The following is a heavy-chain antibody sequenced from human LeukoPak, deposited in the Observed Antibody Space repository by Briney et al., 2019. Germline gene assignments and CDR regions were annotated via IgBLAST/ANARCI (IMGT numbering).Heavy chain of an antibody. V-gene: IGHV4-34*01. J-gene: IGHJ6*03. D-gene: IGHD6-13*01. CDR2: INHSGST. Sequence: SETLSLTCAVYGGSFSGYYWSWIRQPPGKGLEWIGEINHSGSTNYNPSLKSRVTISVDTSKNQFSLKLSSVTAADTAVYYCARALSSSWYGQYYYYYMDVWGKGTTATVSS. CDR1: GGSFSGYY. CDR3: ARALSSSWYGQYYYYYMDV.